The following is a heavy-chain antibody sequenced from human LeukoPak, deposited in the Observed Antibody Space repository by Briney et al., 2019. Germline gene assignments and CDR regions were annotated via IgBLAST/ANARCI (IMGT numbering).Heavy chain of an antibody. CDR3: ARHGLYSGHEWDY. Sequence: ASVKVSCKTSGYTFTSYDISWVRQAPGQGLEWMGWINSYNGYTNYTQKLQGRVTMTTDTSTRTVSMELRSLRSDDTAMYYCARHGLYSGHEWDYWGQGPLVTVSS. CDR1: GYTFTSYD. D-gene: IGHD5-12*01. V-gene: IGHV1-18*04. J-gene: IGHJ4*02. CDR2: INSYNGYT.